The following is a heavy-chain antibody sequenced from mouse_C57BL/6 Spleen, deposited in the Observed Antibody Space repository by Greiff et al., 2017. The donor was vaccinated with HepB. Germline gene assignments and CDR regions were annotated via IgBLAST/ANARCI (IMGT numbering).Heavy chain of an antibody. CDR1: GFSFNTYA. V-gene: IGHV10-1*01. D-gene: IGHD5-1*01. CDR2: IRSKSNNYAT. J-gene: IGHJ3*01. Sequence: EVKLMESGGGLVQPKGSLKLSCAASGFSFNTYAMNWVRQAPGKGLEWVARIRSKSNNYATYYADSVKDRFTISRDDSESMLYLQMNNLKTEDTAMYYCVRQESTLTFAYWGQGTLVTVSA. CDR3: VRQESTLTFAY.